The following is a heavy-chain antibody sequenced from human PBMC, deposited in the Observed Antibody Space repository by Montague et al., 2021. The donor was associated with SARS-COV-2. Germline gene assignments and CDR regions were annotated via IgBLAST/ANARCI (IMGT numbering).Heavy chain of an antibody. Sequence: TLSLTCTVSGGSISSGNYYWSWIRGPAGKGLEWIGRMYTSGSTKYNPSLERRVTISLDTSNNQFSLNLNSVTVADTAVYYCARGRVNGWYFFDNWGQGTLVTVSS. CDR3: ARGRVNGWYFFDN. D-gene: IGHD6-19*01. CDR1: GGSISSGNYY. V-gene: IGHV4-61*02. CDR2: MYTSGST. J-gene: IGHJ4*02.